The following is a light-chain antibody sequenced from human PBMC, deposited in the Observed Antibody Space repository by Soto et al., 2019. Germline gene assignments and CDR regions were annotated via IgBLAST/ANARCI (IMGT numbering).Light chain of an antibody. J-gene: IGKJ1*01. CDR3: LQDYNYPRT. CDR1: QDIRND. V-gene: IGKV1-6*01. Sequence: AIQMTQSPSSLSASVGDRVTITCRASQDIRNDLGWFQQKPVKAPDLLIYAASNLESGVPSRFSGSGSGTDFTLTISSLQPEDSATYYCLQDYNYPRTFGQGTKVEIK. CDR2: AAS.